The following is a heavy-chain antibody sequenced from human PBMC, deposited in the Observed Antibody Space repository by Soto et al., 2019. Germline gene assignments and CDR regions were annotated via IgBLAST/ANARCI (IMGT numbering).Heavy chain of an antibody. CDR1: GYTFTSYA. CDR2: INAGNGNT. CDR3: ARCSDFWSGYYTDYYYYMDV. Sequence: GASVKVSCKASGYTFTSYAMHWVRQAPGQRLEWMGWINAGNGNTKYSQKFQGRVTITGDTSASTAYMELSSLRSEDTAVYYCARCSDFWSGYYTDYYYYMDVWGKGTTVTVSS. J-gene: IGHJ6*03. V-gene: IGHV1-3*01. D-gene: IGHD3-3*01.